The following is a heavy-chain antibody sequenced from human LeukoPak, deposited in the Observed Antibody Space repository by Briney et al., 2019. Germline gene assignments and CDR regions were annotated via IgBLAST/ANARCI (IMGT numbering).Heavy chain of an antibody. CDR2: ISGSGGST. CDR1: GFTFSSYA. V-gene: IGHV3-23*01. CDR3: APRARRYCSSTSCYYYYGMDV. D-gene: IGHD2-2*01. Sequence: HSGGSLRLSCAASGFTFSSYAMSWVRQAPGKGLEWVSAISGSGGSTYYADSVKGRFTISRDSSKNTLYLQMNSLRAEDTAVYYCAPRARRYCSSTSCYYYYGMDVWGQGTTVTVSS. J-gene: IGHJ6*02.